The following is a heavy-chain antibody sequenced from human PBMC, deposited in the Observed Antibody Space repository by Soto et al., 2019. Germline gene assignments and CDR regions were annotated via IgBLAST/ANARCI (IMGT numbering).Heavy chain of an antibody. CDR1: GFTFSSYS. D-gene: IGHD2-2*01. J-gene: IGHJ5*02. CDR2: ISSSSSTI. Sequence: EVQLVESGGGLVQPGGSLRLSCAASGFTFSSYSMNWVRQAPGKGREWVSYISSSSSTIYYADSVKGRFTISRDNVKNSLYRQMNSLRADYTAVYYCARDLLGSVVPAAMTGWFDPWGQGTLVTVSS. V-gene: IGHV3-48*01. CDR3: ARDLLGSVVPAAMTGWFDP.